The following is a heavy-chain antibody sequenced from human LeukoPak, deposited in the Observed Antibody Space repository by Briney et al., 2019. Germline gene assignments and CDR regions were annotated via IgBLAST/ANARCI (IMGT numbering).Heavy chain of an antibody. V-gene: IGHV1-69*05. D-gene: IGHD6-13*01. CDR2: IIPIFGTA. Sequence: ASVKVSCKASGGTFSSYAISWVRQAPGQGLEWMGGIIPIFGTANYAQKFQGRVTVTTDASTSTAYMGLSSLRSEDTAVYYCARDLIAVAGTVGYYYYMDVWGKGTTVTVSS. J-gene: IGHJ6*03. CDR3: ARDLIAVAGTVGYYYYMDV. CDR1: GGTFSSYA.